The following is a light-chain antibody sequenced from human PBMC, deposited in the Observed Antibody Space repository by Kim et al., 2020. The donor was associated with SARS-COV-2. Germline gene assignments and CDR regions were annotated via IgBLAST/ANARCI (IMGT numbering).Light chain of an antibody. Sequence: FPGERATLSSRARQSVGANYLAWYQQKPGQSPRLLIHGASTRATGIPDRFSGSGSGTDFSLTISRLEPEDFAVYWCLQFGNSPWTFGQGTKVDIK. J-gene: IGKJ1*01. V-gene: IGKV3-20*01. CDR3: LQFGNSPWT. CDR2: GAS. CDR1: QSVGANY.